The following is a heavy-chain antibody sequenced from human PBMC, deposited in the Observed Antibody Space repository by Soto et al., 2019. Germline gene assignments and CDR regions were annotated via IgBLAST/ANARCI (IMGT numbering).Heavy chain of an antibody. CDR2: IWFDGSTE. CDR1: GFTFSTYG. D-gene: IGHD6-19*01. Sequence: QVQLVESGGGVVQPGRSLRLSCAASGFTFSTYGMHWVRQAPGKGLEWVAVIWFDGSTEYYADSVKGRFTISRDNSKSTLYLQMNSLRAEDTAVYYCARAELAVAGTGGFGMDVWGQGTTVTVSS. CDR3: ARAELAVAGTGGFGMDV. V-gene: IGHV3-33*01. J-gene: IGHJ6*02.